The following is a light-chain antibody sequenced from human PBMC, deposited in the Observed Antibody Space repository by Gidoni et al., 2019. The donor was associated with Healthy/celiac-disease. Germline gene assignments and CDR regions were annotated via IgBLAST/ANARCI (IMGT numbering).Light chain of an antibody. CDR2: GAS. CDR1: QSVSSSY. CDR3: QQYGSSPWT. J-gene: IGKJ1*01. V-gene: IGKV3-20*01. Sequence: EIVLTQSPGTLSLSPGERATLSCRASQSVSSSYLAWYQQKPGQAPRLLIYGASSRATGITDRFSGSGSGTDFTITISRLEHEDFEVYYCQQYGSSPWTFGQGTKVEIK.